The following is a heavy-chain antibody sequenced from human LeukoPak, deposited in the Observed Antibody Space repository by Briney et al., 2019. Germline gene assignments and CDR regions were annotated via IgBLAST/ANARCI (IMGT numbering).Heavy chain of an antibody. CDR3: ARGGTRDTLYYYDSSGYLDAFDI. V-gene: IGHV3-11*01. J-gene: IGHJ3*02. Sequence: PGGSLRLSCAASGFTFSDYYMSWIRQAPGKGLEWVSYISSSGSTIYYADSVKGRFIISRDNAKNSLYLQMNSLRAEDTAVYYCARGGTRDTLYYYDSSGYLDAFDIWGQGTMVTVSS. CDR1: GFTFSDYY. CDR2: ISSSGSTI. D-gene: IGHD3-22*01.